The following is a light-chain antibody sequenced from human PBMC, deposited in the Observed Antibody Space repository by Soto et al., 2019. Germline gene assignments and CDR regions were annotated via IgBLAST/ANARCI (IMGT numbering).Light chain of an antibody. J-gene: IGKJ1*01. CDR2: AAS. V-gene: IGKV1-39*01. CDR3: QLSYPTPWT. Sequence: DIHRTQSPSSLSASVGDRVTITCRASQSISSFLNWYQQKPGKAPHLLIYAASSLRYGVPSRFRGSVSGTEFILTISSQQPENFATYFCQLSYPTPWTFGQGTKVEIK. CDR1: QSISSF.